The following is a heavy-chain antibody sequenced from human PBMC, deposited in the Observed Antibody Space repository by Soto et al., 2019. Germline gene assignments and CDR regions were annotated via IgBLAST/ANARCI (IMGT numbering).Heavy chain of an antibody. CDR3: AAEVGEFGNNWFDP. D-gene: IGHD3-10*01. J-gene: IGHJ5*02. Sequence: QVQLQESGPGLVKPSETLSLTCTVSGGSISSYYWSWIRQPPGKGLEWIGYIYYSGSTNYNPSLKSRVTISVDTSKNQFSLKLSSVTAADTAVYYCAAEVGEFGNNWFDPWGQGTLVTVSS. CDR1: GGSISSYY. CDR2: IYYSGST. V-gene: IGHV4-59*01.